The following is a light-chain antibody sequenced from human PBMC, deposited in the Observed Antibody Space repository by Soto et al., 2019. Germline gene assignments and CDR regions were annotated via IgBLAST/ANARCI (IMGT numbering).Light chain of an antibody. V-gene: IGKV1-5*01. J-gene: IGKJ1*01. Sequence: DIQMTQSPSTLSASIGDIVTITCGAIQSISRWLAWYQQNPGRAPKLLIYDASRLGSGVPSRFSGSGSGTEFTLTISSLQPDDSATYYCQQFNNYPWTFGQGTKVDIK. CDR2: DAS. CDR3: QQFNNYPWT. CDR1: QSISRW.